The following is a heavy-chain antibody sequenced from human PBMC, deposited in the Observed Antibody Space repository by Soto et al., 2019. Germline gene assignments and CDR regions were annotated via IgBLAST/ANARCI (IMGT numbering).Heavy chain of an antibody. Sequence: PWGSLRLPCAASGVTFSSYAVSWVLEAPGKGLEWVSSISSSSSYIYYADSVKGRFTISRDNAKNSLYLQMNSLRAEDTAVYYCARHYYPPLYDHPYSSSRPFDYWGQGTLLTVSS. V-gene: IGHV3-21*01. CDR3: ARHYYPPLYDHPYSSSRPFDY. D-gene: IGHD6-13*01. CDR1: GVTFSSYA. J-gene: IGHJ4*02. CDR2: ISSSSSYI.